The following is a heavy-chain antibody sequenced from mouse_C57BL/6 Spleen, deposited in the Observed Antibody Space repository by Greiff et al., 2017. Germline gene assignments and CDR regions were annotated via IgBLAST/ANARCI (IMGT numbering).Heavy chain of an antibody. CDR1: GFTFSDYY. CDR3: ARQGYDYDLYFDY. CDR2: ISNGGGST. D-gene: IGHD2-4*01. Sequence: EVQRVESGGGLVQPGGSLKLSCAASGFTFSDYYMYWVRQTPEKRLEWVAYISNGGGSTYYPDTVKGRFTISRDNAKNTLYLQMSRLKSEDTAMYYCARQGYDYDLYFDYWGQGTTLTVSS. V-gene: IGHV5-12*01. J-gene: IGHJ2*01.